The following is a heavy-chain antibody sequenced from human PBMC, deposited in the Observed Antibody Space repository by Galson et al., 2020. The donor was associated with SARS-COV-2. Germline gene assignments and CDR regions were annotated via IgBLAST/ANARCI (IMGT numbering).Heavy chain of an antibody. Sequence: SETLSLTCSVSGDSISSSSYYWGWIRQPAGKGLEWIGRIYTSGSTNYNPSLKSRVTMSVDTSKNQFSLKLSSVTAADTAVYYCARDGRLPFYYYYMDVWGKGTTVTVSS. CDR2: IYTSGST. CDR3: ARDGRLPFYYYYMDV. J-gene: IGHJ6*03. CDR1: GDSISSSSYY. V-gene: IGHV4-61*02.